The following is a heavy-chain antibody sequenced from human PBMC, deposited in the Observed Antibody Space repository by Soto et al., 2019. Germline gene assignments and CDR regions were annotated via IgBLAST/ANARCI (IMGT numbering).Heavy chain of an antibody. V-gene: IGHV3-33*01. D-gene: IGHD5-18*01. J-gene: IGHJ4*02. Sequence: QVQLVESGGGVVQPGRSLRLSCAASGFSFSNYGMHWDRQAPAKGLEWVAAVSYDGNTEDYADSVKGRFTVSRDNSKDTLFLQMNTLRAEHTAVYYCATIRGYSYGFFDYWGQGTLVTVSS. CDR2: VSYDGNTE. CDR1: GFSFSNYG. CDR3: ATIRGYSYGFFDY.